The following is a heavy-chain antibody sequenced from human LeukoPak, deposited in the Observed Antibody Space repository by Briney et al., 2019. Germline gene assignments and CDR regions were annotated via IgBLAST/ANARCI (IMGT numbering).Heavy chain of an antibody. CDR1: GFTFSSYE. J-gene: IGHJ5*02. D-gene: IGHD3-10*01. CDR2: ISSSSSYI. V-gene: IGHV3-21*05. CDR3: ARAIGYNWFDP. Sequence: GSLRLSCAASGFTFSSYEMNWVRQAPGKGLEWVSYISSSSSYIYYADSVKGRFTISRDNAKNSLYLQMNSLRAEDTAVYYCARAIGYNWFDPWGQGTLVTVSS.